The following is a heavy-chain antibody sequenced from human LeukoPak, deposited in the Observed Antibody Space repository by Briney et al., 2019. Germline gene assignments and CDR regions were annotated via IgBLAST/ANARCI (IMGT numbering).Heavy chain of an antibody. CDR2: IYPDDSDT. D-gene: IGHD6-19*01. CDR1: GYNFTTYW. CDR3: ARRPAGAAGLFFDY. V-gene: IGHV5-51*01. J-gene: IGHJ4*02. Sequence: PGESLQISRQASGYNFTTYWIAWVRQLPGKGLECMGIIYPDDSDTRYSPTFQGQVSISADKSTSTAYLQWSSLKAPDTAMYYCARRPAGAAGLFFDYWGQGALITVSS.